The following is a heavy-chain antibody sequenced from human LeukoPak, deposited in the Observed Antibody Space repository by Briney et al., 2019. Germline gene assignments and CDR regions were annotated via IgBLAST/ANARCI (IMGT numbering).Heavy chain of an antibody. J-gene: IGHJ4*02. CDR3: ARSITGTTLTYFDY. CDR1: GYTFTSYY. V-gene: IGHV1-46*01. Sequence: ASVKVSCKPFGYTFTSYYMHSVRQAPGQGLGWLGIINPSGGSTSYAQKFQGRVTMTRDTSTTTVYMDLSTLRSEDTAVYYCARSITGTTLTYFDYWGQGTLVTVSS. CDR2: INPSGGST. D-gene: IGHD1-7*01.